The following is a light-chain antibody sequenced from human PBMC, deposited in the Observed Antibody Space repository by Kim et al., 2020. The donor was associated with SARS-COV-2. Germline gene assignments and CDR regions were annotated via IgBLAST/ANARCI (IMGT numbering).Light chain of an antibody. V-gene: IGKV3-11*01. Sequence: GDSSPPSGRASQGVDGYLAWLQQKPVQAPSLLISNASNRAAGVPARFSGSGSGTDFTLTISSLEAEDFAVYYCQQRRKSITFGQGTRLEIK. J-gene: IGKJ5*01. CDR3: QQRRKSIT. CDR2: NAS. CDR1: QGVDGY.